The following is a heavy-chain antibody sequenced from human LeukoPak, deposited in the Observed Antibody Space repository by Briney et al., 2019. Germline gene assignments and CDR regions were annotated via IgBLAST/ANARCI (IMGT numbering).Heavy chain of an antibody. D-gene: IGHD6-19*01. CDR1: GFSISSYY. V-gene: IGHV4-59*01. CDR3: WRVTFSIGWRVLDY. CDR2: INYIGST. Sequence: SETLTLTCTASGFSISSYYWSWIRQPPGKGLEWIAYINYIGSTNYNPSLKNRVTISVGTSNNRFSLQQINITAAENAADYCWRVTFSIGWRVLDYWGEGTLVTVSS. J-gene: IGHJ4*02.